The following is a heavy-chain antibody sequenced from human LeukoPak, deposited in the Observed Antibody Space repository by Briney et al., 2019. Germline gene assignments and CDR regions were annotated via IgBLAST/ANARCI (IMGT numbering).Heavy chain of an antibody. V-gene: IGHV1-8*03. J-gene: IGHJ6*03. CDR3: ARGCRVGATKRVYYYYMDV. CDR2: MNPNSGNT. Sequence: ASVKVSCKASGYTFTSYDINRVRQATGQGLEWMGWMNPNSGNTGYAQKFQGRVTITRNTSISTAYMELSSLRSEDTAVYYCARGCRVGATKRVYYYYMDVWGKGTTVTVSS. D-gene: IGHD1-26*01. CDR1: GYTFTSYD.